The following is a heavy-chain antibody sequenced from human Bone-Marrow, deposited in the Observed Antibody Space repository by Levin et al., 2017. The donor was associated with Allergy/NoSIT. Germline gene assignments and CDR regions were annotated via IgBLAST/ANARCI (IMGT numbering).Heavy chain of an antibody. CDR2: IYHSGST. V-gene: IGHV4-39*01. CDR3: ARTLSWYSSSWYWFDP. J-gene: IGHJ5*02. Sequence: SETLSLTCTVSGGSISSSSYYWGWIRQPPGKGLEWIGSIYHSGSTYYNPSLKSRVTISVDTSKNQFSLKLSSVTAADTAVYYCARTLSWYSSSWYWFDPWGQGTLVTVSS. D-gene: IGHD6-13*01. CDR1: GGSISSSSYY.